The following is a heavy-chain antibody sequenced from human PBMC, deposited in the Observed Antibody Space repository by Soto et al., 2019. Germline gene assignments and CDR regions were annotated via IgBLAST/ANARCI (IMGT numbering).Heavy chain of an antibody. J-gene: IGHJ6*02. Sequence: SVNVSCKSSGGTFSSYSISWVRQAPGQGLECMGWIIPIFGTANYAQKFQGRVTITADESTSTAYMELSSLRSEDTAVYYCARGRYCSGTSCYTNHYYYYYGMDVWGQGTTVTVSS. CDR3: ARGRYCSGTSCYTNHYYYYYGMDV. V-gene: IGHV1-69*13. D-gene: IGHD2-2*02. CDR1: GGTFSSYS. CDR2: IIPIFGTA.